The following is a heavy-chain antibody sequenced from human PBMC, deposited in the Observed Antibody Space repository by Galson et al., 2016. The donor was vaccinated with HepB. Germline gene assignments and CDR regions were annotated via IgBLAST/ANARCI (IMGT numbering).Heavy chain of an antibody. J-gene: IGHJ5*02. CDR2: ITSDGTIS. Sequence: SLRLSCAASGFAFSSHWMHWARQDLGKGLVWVSRITSDGTISNSAASVQGRFTISRDNAKNTLYLQTNSLRAEDTAVYFCVRDHSVVPTTAYNWFDPWGRGTLVTVSS. CDR1: GFAFSSHW. D-gene: IGHD4-23*01. V-gene: IGHV3-74*01. CDR3: VRDHSVVPTTAYNWFDP.